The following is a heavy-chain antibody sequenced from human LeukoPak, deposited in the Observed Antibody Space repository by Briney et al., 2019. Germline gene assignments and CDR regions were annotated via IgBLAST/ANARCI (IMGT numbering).Heavy chain of an antibody. J-gene: IGHJ4*02. V-gene: IGHV3-74*01. D-gene: IGHD5-18*01. CDR1: GFTFSSSW. CDR3: AMGYKSAYSWDY. CDR2: ISSDGSST. Sequence: GGSLRLSCAASGFTFSSSWMHWVRQAPEKGLVWVSRISSDGSSTNYADSVKGRFTISRDNARNTLYLQLNSLTAEDTAVYYCAMGYKSAYSWDYWGQGTLVTVSS.